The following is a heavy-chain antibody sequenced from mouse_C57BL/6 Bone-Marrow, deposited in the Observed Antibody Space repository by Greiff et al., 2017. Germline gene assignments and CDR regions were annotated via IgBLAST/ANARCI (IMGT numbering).Heavy chain of an antibody. J-gene: IGHJ2*01. Sequence: GGGLVQPNGSLKLSCAASGFSFNTYAMNWVRQAPGKGLEWVARIRSKSNNYATYYADSVKDRFTISRDDSESMLYLQMNNLKTKDTAMYYCVNWDVGYWGQGTTLTVSS. D-gene: IGHD4-1*01. CDR3: VNWDVGY. CDR2: IRSKSNNYAT. V-gene: IGHV10-1*01. CDR1: GFSFNTYA.